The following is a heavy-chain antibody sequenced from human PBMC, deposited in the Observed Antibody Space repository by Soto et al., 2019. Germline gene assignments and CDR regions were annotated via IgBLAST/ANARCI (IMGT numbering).Heavy chain of an antibody. CDR1: GGTFGSYA. D-gene: IGHD2-2*01. J-gene: IGHJ6*02. CDR3: ARSQGSSTHLEIYYYYYYGMDV. CDR2: IIPIPGTA. V-gene: IGHV1-69*01. Sequence: QVQLVQSGAEVKKPGSSVKVSCKASGGTFGSYAISWVRQAPGQGLEWMGGIIPIPGTANYAQKFQGRVTIAADESTGTAYMGLGSLRSEDTAVYYCARSQGSSTHLEIYYYYYYGMDVWGQGTTVTVSS.